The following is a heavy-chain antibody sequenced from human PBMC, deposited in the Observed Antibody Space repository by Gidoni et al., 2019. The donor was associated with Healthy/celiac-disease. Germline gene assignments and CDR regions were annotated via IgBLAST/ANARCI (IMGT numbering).Heavy chain of an antibody. V-gene: IGHV4-30-2*01. CDR2: IYHSGST. Sequence: QLQLQESGSGLVKPSQTLSLTCAVSGGSISSGGYSWSWIRQPPGKGLEWIGYIYHSGSTYYNPSLKSRVTISVDRSKNQFSLKLSSVTAADTAVYYCARDGGSGSYYNWYFDLWGRGTLVTASS. J-gene: IGHJ2*01. CDR1: GGSISSGGYS. D-gene: IGHD3-10*01. CDR3: ARDGGSGSYYNWYFDL.